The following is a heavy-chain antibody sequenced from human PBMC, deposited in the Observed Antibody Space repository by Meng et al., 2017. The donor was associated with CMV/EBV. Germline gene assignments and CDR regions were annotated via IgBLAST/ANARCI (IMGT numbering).Heavy chain of an antibody. V-gene: IGHV4-59*01. D-gene: IGHD3-22*01. J-gene: IGHJ6*02. Sequence: SETLSLTCTVSGGSISSYYWSWIRQPPGKGLEWIGYIYYRGSTNYNPSLKSRVTISVDTSKNQFSLKLSSVTAADTAVYYCARSSYYDSSGYYYLGGMDVWGQGTTVTVSS. CDR3: ARSSYYDSSGYYYLGGMDV. CDR1: GGSISSYY. CDR2: IYYRGST.